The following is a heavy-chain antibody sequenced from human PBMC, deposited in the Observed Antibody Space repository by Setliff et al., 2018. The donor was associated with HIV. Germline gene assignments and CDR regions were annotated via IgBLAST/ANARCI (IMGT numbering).Heavy chain of an antibody. CDR1: GFSLSPRGMS. V-gene: IGHV2-70*11. Sequence: SGPTLVNPTQTLTLTCTFSGFSLSPRGMSVSWIRQPPGKALEWLARIDWDDAKYYSTSLKTRLTIPKDTSKNQVVLTMTNMDPVDTATCYCARGSESLTYFDNLGPGTLVTVSS. CDR3: ARGSESLTYFDN. CDR2: IDWDDAK. J-gene: IGHJ4*02. D-gene: IGHD3-10*01.